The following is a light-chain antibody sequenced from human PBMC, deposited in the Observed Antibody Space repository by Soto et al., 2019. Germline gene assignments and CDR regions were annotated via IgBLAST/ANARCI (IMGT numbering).Light chain of an antibody. J-gene: IGLJ3*02. CDR2: QDI. Sequence: SYELTQPPSVSVSPGQTVSITCSGDKLGDKYVCWYQLKPGQSPVLVVYQDIKRPSGIPERFSGSNSGNTATLTISGTQALDEADYYCQTWDSTAGVFGGGTKLTVL. CDR1: KLGDKY. V-gene: IGLV3-1*01. CDR3: QTWDSTAGV.